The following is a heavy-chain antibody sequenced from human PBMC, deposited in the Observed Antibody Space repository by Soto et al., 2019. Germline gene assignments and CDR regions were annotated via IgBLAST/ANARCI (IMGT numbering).Heavy chain of an antibody. Sequence: QVQLVQSGAEVKKHGASVKVSCKASGYTFTSYDINWVRQATGQGLEYMGWMNPNSGNTGYAQKFQGRVTMTRNTSISTAYMELRSLRSDDTAVYYWARERGRYGMDVWGQGTTVIVSS. CDR3: ARERGRYGMDV. J-gene: IGHJ6*02. V-gene: IGHV1-8*01. D-gene: IGHD3-10*01. CDR2: MNPNSGNT. CDR1: GYTFTSYD.